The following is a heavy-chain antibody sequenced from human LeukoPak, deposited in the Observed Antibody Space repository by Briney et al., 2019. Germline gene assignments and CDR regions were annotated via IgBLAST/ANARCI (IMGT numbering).Heavy chain of an antibody. D-gene: IGHD1-26*01. CDR1: GYRFTSYG. CDR3: ARHSGSYAFDY. V-gene: IGHV1-18*01. J-gene: IGHJ4*02. CDR2: VSTYNDKK. Sequence: GASVKVSCKTSGYRFTSYGISWVRQAPGQGLEWMGWVSTYNDKKDYAQKFQGRVTMTTDTSTTTAYMELGSLRSDDTAVYYCARHSGSYAFDYWGQGTLVTVSS.